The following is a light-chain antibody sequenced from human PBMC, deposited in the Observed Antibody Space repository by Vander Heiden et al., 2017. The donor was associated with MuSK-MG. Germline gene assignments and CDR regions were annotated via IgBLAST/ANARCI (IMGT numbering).Light chain of an antibody. Sequence: SYEVTQQPSVSVSPGQTASITCSGDKLWDKYACWYQQKPGQSPVLVIYQDSKRPSGIPERFSGSNSGNTATLTICGTQAMDEADYYCQAWDSSTVVFGGGTKLTVL. J-gene: IGLJ2*01. CDR2: QDS. CDR3: QAWDSSTVV. CDR1: KLWDKY. V-gene: IGLV3-1*01.